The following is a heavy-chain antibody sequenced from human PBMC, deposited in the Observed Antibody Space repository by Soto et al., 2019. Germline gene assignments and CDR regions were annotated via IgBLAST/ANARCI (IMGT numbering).Heavy chain of an antibody. V-gene: IGHV3-73*01. Sequence: GGSLRLSCADSGFTFGGSAMHWVRQASGKGLEWVGHIRSKANSYATAYAASVKGRFTISRDDSKNTAYLQMNSLKTEDTAVYYCTRPSQQLVRASDFDYWGQATLVTVSS. CDR1: GFTFGGSA. CDR3: TRPSQQLVRASDFDY. D-gene: IGHD6-6*01. CDR2: IRSKANSYAT. J-gene: IGHJ4*02.